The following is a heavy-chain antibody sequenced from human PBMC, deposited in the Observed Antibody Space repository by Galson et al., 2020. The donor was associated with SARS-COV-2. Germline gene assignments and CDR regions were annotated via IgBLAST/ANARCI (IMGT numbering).Heavy chain of an antibody. CDR2: INHSGSP. CDR3: ARGSPGRSSSWSSY. D-gene: IGHD6-13*01. Sequence: SETLSLTCAVYGGSFSGYYWSWIRQPPGKGLEWIGEINHSGSPNYNPSLKSRVTISLDTSKNQFSLKLSSVTAADTALYYCARGSPGRSSSWSSYWGQGTLVTVSS. V-gene: IGHV4-34*01. CDR1: GGSFSGYY. J-gene: IGHJ4*02.